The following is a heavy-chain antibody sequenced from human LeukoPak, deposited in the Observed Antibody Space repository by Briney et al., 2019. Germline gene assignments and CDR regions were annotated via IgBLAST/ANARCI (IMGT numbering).Heavy chain of an antibody. CDR1: GGTFSSYA. V-gene: IGHV1-69*04. CDR3: ARAASQGPPYYFDY. Sequence: SVKVSCKASGGTFSSYAISWVRQAPGQGLEWMGRIIPIFGIANYAQKFQGRVTITADKSTSTAYMELSSLRSEDMAVYYCARAASQGPPYYFDYWGQGTLVTVSS. CDR2: IIPIFGIA. J-gene: IGHJ4*02.